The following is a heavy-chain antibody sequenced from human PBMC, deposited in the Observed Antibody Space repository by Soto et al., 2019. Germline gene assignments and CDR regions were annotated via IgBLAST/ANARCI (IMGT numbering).Heavy chain of an antibody. V-gene: IGHV1-46*01. Sequence: ASVKVSCKASGYTFIYYSIHWVRQAPGQGLEWMGIINPSGGSTNYAQKFQGRVTITADKSTSTAYMELSSLRSEDTAVYYCARVGGVYYYDGDGDAFDIWGQGTMVTLSS. J-gene: IGHJ3*02. CDR3: ARVGGVYYYDGDGDAFDI. CDR2: INPSGGST. CDR1: GYTFIYYS. D-gene: IGHD3-22*01.